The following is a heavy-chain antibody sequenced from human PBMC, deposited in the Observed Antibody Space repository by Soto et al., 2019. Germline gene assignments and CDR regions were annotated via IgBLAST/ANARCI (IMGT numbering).Heavy chain of an antibody. CDR3: ARDAAHALLPSSNIAAAGTFKRGPKKYGMDV. CDR1: GGSISSGGYY. Sequence: SETLSLTCTVSGGSISSGGYYWSWIRQHPGKGLEWIGYIYYSGSTYYNPSLKSRVTISVDTSKNQFSLKLSSVTAADTAVYYCARDAAHALLPSSNIAAAGTFKRGPKKYGMDVWGQGTTVTVSS. CDR2: IYYSGST. D-gene: IGHD6-13*01. V-gene: IGHV4-31*03. J-gene: IGHJ6*02.